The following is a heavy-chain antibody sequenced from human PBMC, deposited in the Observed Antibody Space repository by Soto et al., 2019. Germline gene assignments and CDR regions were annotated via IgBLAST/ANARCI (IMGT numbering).Heavy chain of an antibody. D-gene: IGHD4-4*01. J-gene: IGHJ4*02. V-gene: IGHV5-51*01. CDR1: GYSFRNYW. Sequence: GESLKISCKTSGYSFRNYWIVWVRQMPGKGLEWMAIIYPGDSNTRYSPSFQGQVTISADKSISTAFLQWSSLKAADSAMYYCARHLHSDSVHITPVSPDYWGQGTLVTVSS. CDR3: ARHLHSDSVHITPVSPDY. CDR2: IYPGDSNT.